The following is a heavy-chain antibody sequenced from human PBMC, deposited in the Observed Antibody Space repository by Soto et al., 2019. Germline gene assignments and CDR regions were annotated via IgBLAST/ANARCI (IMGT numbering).Heavy chain of an antibody. CDR2: IDPSDSYT. CDR3: ARESYYNWFDP. J-gene: IGHJ5*02. V-gene: IGHV5-10-1*01. CDR1: GYSFTSYW. D-gene: IGHD3-10*01. Sequence: GESLKISCKGSGYSFTSYWISWVRQEPGKGLEWMGRIDPSDSYTNYSPSFQGHVTISVDKSISTAYLQWSRLKASDTAMYYCARESYYNWFDPWGLGTLVTVSS.